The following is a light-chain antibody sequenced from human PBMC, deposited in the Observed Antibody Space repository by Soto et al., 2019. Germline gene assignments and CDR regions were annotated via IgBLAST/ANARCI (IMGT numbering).Light chain of an antibody. V-gene: IGKV1-33*01. Sequence: DIQMTQSPSSLSASVGDRVTITCQASQDISNSLNWYQQKPGKAPKLLIFDASTLETGVPSRFSGSESETDFTFTISSLQPEDVAKYYCQQYDNLPWTFGQGTKVEI. CDR2: DAS. CDR3: QQYDNLPWT. CDR1: QDISNS. J-gene: IGKJ1*01.